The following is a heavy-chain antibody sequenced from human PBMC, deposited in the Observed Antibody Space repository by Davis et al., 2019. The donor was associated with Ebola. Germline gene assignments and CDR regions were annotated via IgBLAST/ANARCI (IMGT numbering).Heavy chain of an antibody. Sequence: SETLSLTCAVYGGSFSGSYWRWIRQPPGTGLDWIGEINHSGSTNYNPSLKSRVTISVDTSKNQFSLKLSSVTAADTAVYYCARGDYGDYMYYFDYWGQGTLVTVSS. CDR1: GGSFSGSY. CDR2: INHSGST. V-gene: IGHV4-34*01. D-gene: IGHD4-17*01. CDR3: ARGDYGDYMYYFDY. J-gene: IGHJ4*02.